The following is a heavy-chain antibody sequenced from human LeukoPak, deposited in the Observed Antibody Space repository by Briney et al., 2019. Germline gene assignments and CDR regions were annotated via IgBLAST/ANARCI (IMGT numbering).Heavy chain of an antibody. CDR1: GYSFTSYW. Sequence: GESLKISCKGSGYSFTSYWIGWVRQMPGKGLEWMGIIYPGDSDTRYGPSFQGQVTISADKSISTAYLQWSSLKASDTAMYYCASRQTYGGYPYYFDYWGQGTLVTVSS. D-gene: IGHD5-12*01. V-gene: IGHV5-51*01. J-gene: IGHJ4*02. CDR3: ASRQTYGGYPYYFDY. CDR2: IYPGDSDT.